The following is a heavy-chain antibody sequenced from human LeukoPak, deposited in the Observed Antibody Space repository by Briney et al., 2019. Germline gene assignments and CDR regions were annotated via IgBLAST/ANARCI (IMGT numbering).Heavy chain of an antibody. CDR1: GFTFSDTR. D-gene: IGHD3-22*01. J-gene: IGHJ3*02. V-gene: IGHV3-15*01. CDR3: TTYYAGAFDN. Sequence: GGSLRLSCAASGFTFSDTRMTWVLQAPGKGLEWVGRILTKTEGWTTDSAAPVKGRFTISRDDSKNTLYLQMNSLKIEDTALYYCTTYYAGAFDNWGRGTMVTVSS. CDR2: ILTKTEGWTT.